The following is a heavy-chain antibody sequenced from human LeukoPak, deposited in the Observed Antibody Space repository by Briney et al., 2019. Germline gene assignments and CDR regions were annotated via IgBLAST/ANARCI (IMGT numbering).Heavy chain of an antibody. CDR3: ARVVYYGSGSYPDY. Sequence: GGSLRLSCAASGFTFSSYWMSWVRQAPGKGLEWVANIKQDGSEKYYVDSVKGRFTISRDNAKNPLYLQMNSLRAEDTAVYYCARVVYYGSGSYPDYWGQGTLVTVSS. CDR2: IKQDGSEK. CDR1: GFTFSSYW. D-gene: IGHD3-10*01. V-gene: IGHV3-7*01. J-gene: IGHJ4*02.